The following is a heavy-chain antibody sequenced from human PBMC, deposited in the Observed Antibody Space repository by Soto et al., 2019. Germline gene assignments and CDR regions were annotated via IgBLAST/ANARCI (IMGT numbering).Heavy chain of an antibody. CDR3: AASNYPNYYYYGMDV. D-gene: IGHD4-4*01. CDR2: IVVGSGNT. Sequence: GASVKVSCKASGFTFTSSAVQWVRQARGQRLEWIGWIVVGSGNTNYAQKFQERVTITRDMSTSTAYMELSSLRSEDTAVYYCAASNYPNYYYYGMDVWGQGTTVTVSS. CDR1: GFTFTSSA. V-gene: IGHV1-58*01. J-gene: IGHJ6*02.